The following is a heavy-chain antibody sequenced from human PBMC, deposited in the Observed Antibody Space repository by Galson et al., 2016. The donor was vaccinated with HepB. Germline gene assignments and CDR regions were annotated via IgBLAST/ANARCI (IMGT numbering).Heavy chain of an antibody. J-gene: IGHJ5*02. CDR2: INPLSGGT. Sequence: SVKVSCKASGYTFINYYIHWVRQAPGQGLEWMGIINPLSGGTDYAQRFQGRATMTRDTSTSTVSMELSSLRSEDTAVYYCARAIMTPSDNWFDPWGQGSLVTVSS. CDR3: ARAIMTPSDNWFDP. V-gene: IGHV1-46*01. CDR1: GYTFINYY. D-gene: IGHD2-8*01.